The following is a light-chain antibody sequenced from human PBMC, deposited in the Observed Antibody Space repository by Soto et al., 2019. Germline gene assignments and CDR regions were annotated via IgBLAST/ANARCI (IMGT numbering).Light chain of an antibody. J-gene: IGKJ5*01. CDR3: QQSNNHPIS. CDR1: QAVNSW. V-gene: IGKV1-12*01. CDR2: DVS. Sequence: DNQLTQSPSSISASVGDRVTITCRASQAVNSWLAWFQQKPGMAPKLVIYDVSSLQSGVPSRFGGSGSGTEFTLTISSLQPEDFATYYCQQSNNHPISFGQGTRLEIK.